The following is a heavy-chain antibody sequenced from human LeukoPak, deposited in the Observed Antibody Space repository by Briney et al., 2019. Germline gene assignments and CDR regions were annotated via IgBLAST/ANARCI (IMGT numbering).Heavy chain of an antibody. D-gene: IGHD6-19*01. Sequence: PGGSLRLSCAASGFTFSSYGMHWVRQAPGKGLEWVAVIWYDGSNKYYADSVKGRFTISRDNSKNTLYLQMNSLRAEDTAVYYCARDQKFRGGWFNSGYYGMDVWGQGTTVTVSS. V-gene: IGHV3-33*01. J-gene: IGHJ6*02. CDR1: GFTFSSYG. CDR3: ARDQKFRGGWFNSGYYGMDV. CDR2: IWYDGSNK.